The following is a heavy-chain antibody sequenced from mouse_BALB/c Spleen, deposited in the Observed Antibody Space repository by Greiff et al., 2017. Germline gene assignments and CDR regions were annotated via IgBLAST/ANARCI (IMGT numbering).Heavy chain of an antibody. V-gene: IGHV1-9*01. CDR3: ARSGDGTGGLAY. D-gene: IGHD2-1*01. J-gene: IGHJ3*01. CDR2: ILLGSGST. CDR1: GYTFSSYW. Sequence: VQGVESGAELMKPGASVKMSCKATGYTFSSYWIDWVNQRPGHGLEWIGEILLGSGSTNYNEKFKAKATFTADTSSNTAYMQLSSLTSEDSAVYYCARSGDGTGGLAYWGQGTLVTVSA.